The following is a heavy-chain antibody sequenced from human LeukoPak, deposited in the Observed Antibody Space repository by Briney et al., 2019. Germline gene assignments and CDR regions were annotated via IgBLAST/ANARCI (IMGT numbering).Heavy chain of an antibody. CDR3: ARGGYYNILTGFRSRFLGFDY. Sequence: GGSLRLSCAASGFNFWGSGMHWVRQAPGKGLEWLSFIQYDASQIRYADRVKGRFTISRDNRKNTVYLQMNSLRADDTAVYYCARGGYYNILTGFRSRFLGFDYWGQGTLVTVSS. J-gene: IGHJ4*02. V-gene: IGHV3-30*02. D-gene: IGHD3-9*01. CDR1: GFNFWGSG. CDR2: IQYDASQI.